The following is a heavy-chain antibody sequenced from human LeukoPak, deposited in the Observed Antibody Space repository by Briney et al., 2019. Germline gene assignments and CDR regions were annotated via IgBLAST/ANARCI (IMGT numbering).Heavy chain of an antibody. CDR3: ARGATKDYYDSSGYYYGFDY. Sequence: SETLSLTCAAYGGSFSGYYWSWIRQPPGKVLEWIGEINHSGSTNYNPSLKSRVTISVDTSKNQFSLKLRSVTAADTAVYYCARGATKDYYDSSGYYYGFDYWGQGTLVTVSS. CDR1: GGSFSGYY. V-gene: IGHV4-34*01. J-gene: IGHJ4*02. D-gene: IGHD3-22*01. CDR2: INHSGST.